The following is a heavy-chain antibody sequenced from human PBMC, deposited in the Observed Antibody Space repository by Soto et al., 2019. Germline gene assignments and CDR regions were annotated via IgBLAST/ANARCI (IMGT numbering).Heavy chain of an antibody. J-gene: IGHJ6*02. D-gene: IGHD2-15*01. CDR2: MNPNSGNT. V-gene: IGHV1-8*01. CDR1: GYTFTSYD. CDR3: ARDDCSGGSCYSENYYYGMDV. Sequence: QVQLVQSGAEVKKPGASVKVSCKASGYTFTSYDINWVRQATGQGLEWMGWMNPNSGNTGYAQKFQGRVTMTRNTSISTAYMELSSLRSEDTAVYYCARDDCSGGSCYSENYYYGMDVWGQGTTVTVSS.